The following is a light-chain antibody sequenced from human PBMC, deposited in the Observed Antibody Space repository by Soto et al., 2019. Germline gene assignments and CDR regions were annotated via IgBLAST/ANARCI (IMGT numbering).Light chain of an antibody. CDR2: GAS. J-gene: IGKJ5*01. V-gene: IGKV3-15*01. CDR3: QQYNNWPPIT. CDR1: QSVSRNN. Sequence: ETVLTQSPGTLSFSPGERATLSCRASQSVSRNNLVWYQQRPGQPPRLLIYGASTRATGIPARFSGSGSGTEFTLTISSLQSEDFAVYYCQQYNNWPPITFGQGTRLEI.